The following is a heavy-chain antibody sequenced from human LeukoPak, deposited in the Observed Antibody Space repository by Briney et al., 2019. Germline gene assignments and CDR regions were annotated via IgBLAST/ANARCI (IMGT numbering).Heavy chain of an antibody. CDR2: IIPVFGTA. Sequence: TSVKVSCKASGGTFSSYAISWVRQAPGQGLEWMGGIIPVFGTANYAQKFQGRVTITADESTSTAYMELSSLRSEDTAVYYCARVGGRFLEDEPGHYWGQGTLVTVSS. V-gene: IGHV1-69*01. J-gene: IGHJ4*02. CDR3: ARVGGRFLEDEPGHY. CDR1: GGTFSSYA. D-gene: IGHD3-3*01.